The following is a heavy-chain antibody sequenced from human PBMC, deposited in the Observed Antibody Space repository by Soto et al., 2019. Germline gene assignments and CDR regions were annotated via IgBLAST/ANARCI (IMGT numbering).Heavy chain of an antibody. J-gene: IGHJ6*02. D-gene: IGHD3-9*01. CDR2: ISAYNGNT. Sequence: ASVKVSCKASGYTFTSYGISWVRQAPGQGLEWMGWISAYNGNTNYAQKLQGRVTMTTDTSTSTAYMDLRILRSDDTAVYYCARDRELRYFDWFPLESYYYYGMDVWGQGTTVT. CDR3: ARDRELRYFDWFPLESYYYYGMDV. CDR1: GYTFTSYG. V-gene: IGHV1-18*04.